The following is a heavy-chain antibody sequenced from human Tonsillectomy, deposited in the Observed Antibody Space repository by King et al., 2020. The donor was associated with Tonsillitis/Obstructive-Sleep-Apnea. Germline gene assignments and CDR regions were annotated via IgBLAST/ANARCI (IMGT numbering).Heavy chain of an antibody. CDR3: TTTLVTTGHSGGLMHY. V-gene: IGHV3-15*01. CDR2: IKSKTDGGTK. J-gene: IGHJ4*02. D-gene: IGHD4-17*01. CDR1: GFTFSNAW. Sequence: VQLVESGGGLVKPGGSLRLSCAASGFTFSNAWMSWVRQAPGKGLEWVGRIKSKTDGGTKDYAAPVKSRFTIARDDSKNTLYLQINSLNTEDTAVYYCTTTLVTTGHSGGLMHYWGQRTPFTVSS.